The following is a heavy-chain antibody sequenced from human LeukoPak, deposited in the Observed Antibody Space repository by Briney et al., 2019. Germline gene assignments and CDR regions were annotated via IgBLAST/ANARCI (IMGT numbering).Heavy chain of an antibody. CDR3: AREGATRYDAFDI. CDR2: IRYDGSNK. Sequence: GGSLRLSCAASGFTFSSYGMHWVRQAPGKGLEWVAFIRYDGSNKYYADSVKGRFTISRDNSKNTLYLQMNSLRAEDTAVYYCAREGATRYDAFDIWGQGTMVTVSS. D-gene: IGHD1-26*01. CDR1: GFTFSSYG. J-gene: IGHJ3*02. V-gene: IGHV3-30*02.